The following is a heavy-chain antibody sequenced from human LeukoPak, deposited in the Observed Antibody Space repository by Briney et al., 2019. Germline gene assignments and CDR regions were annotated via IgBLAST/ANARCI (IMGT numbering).Heavy chain of an antibody. Sequence: GGSLRLSCAASGFTFSSYSMNWVRQAPGKGLEWVSSISSSSSYIYYADSVKGRFTISRDNAKNSLYLQMSSLRAEDTAVYYCARVGQSIAAAGDWGQGTLVTVSS. CDR3: ARVGQSIAAAGD. J-gene: IGHJ4*02. CDR1: GFTFSSYS. D-gene: IGHD6-13*01. V-gene: IGHV3-21*01. CDR2: ISSSSSYI.